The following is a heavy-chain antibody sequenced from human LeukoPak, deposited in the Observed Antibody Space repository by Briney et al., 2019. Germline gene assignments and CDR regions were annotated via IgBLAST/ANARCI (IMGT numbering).Heavy chain of an antibody. D-gene: IGHD5-12*01. V-gene: IGHV1-2*02. CDR2: INPNSGGT. CDR1: GYTFTGYY. CDR3: ARAAHLGGYDISEEYYYYYMDV. Sequence: ASVKVSCKASGYTFTGYYMHWVRQAPGQGLEWMGWINPNSGGTNYAQKFQGRVTITRNTSISTAYMELRSLRSDDTAVYYCARAAHLGGYDISEEYYYYYMDVWGKGTTVTISS. J-gene: IGHJ6*03.